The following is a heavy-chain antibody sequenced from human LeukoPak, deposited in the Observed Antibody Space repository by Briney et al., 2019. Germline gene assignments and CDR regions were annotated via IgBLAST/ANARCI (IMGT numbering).Heavy chain of an antibody. CDR1: GFTFTSYA. D-gene: IGHD2-2*01. CDR2: ISYDGSNK. J-gene: IGHJ4*02. CDR3: ARDAADCSSTSCSYYYFDY. Sequence: GRSLRLSRAASGFTFTSYALHWVRQAPGKGLEWVAVISYDGSNKYYADSVKGRFTISRDNSKNTVSLQMNSLRAEDTAVYYCARDAADCSSTSCSYYYFDYWGQETLVTVSS. V-gene: IGHV3-30-3*01.